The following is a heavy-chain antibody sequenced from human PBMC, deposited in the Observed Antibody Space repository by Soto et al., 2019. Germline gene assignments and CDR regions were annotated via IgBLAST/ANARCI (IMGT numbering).Heavy chain of an antibody. CDR1: GYTFTSYY. J-gene: IGHJ6*03. D-gene: IGHD2-2*01. Sequence: QVQLVQSGAEVKKPGASVKVSCKASGYTFTSYYMHWVRQAPGQGLEWMGIINPSGGSTSYAQKFQGRVSMTRDTSTSTVYMELSSLRSEDTAVYYCAIELGYCSSTSCYEDHYYYYMDVWGKGTTVTVSS. CDR3: AIELGYCSSTSCYEDHYYYYMDV. CDR2: INPSGGST. V-gene: IGHV1-46*03.